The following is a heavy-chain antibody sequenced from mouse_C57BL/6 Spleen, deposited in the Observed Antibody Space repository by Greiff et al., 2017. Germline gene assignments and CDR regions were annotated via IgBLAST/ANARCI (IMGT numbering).Heavy chain of an antibody. V-gene: IGHV1-15*01. CDR3: TSLITDGSSYVDYAMDY. CDR1: GYTFTDYE. CDR2: IDPETGGT. Sequence: VQLKQSGAELVRPGASVTLSCKASGYTFTDYEMHWVKQTPVHGLEWIGAIDPETGGTAYNQKFKGKAILTADKSSSTAYMELRSLTSEDSAVYYGTSLITDGSSYVDYAMDYWGQGTSVTVSS. D-gene: IGHD1-1*01. J-gene: IGHJ4*01.